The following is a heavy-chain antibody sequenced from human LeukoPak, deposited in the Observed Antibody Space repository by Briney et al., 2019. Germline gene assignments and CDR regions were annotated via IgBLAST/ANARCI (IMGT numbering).Heavy chain of an antibody. CDR2: ISSSSSYI. J-gene: IGHJ6*03. V-gene: IGHV3-21*01. D-gene: IGHD3-3*01. CDR3: ARVWGGGRYDFWSGYFVHYYMDV. Sequence: SGGSLRLSCAASGFTFSSYSMNWVRQAPGKGLEWVSSISSSSSYIYYADSVKGRFTISRDNAKNSLYLQMNSLRAEDTAVYYCARVWGGGRYDFWSGYFVHYYMDVWGKGTTVTVSS. CDR1: GFTFSSYS.